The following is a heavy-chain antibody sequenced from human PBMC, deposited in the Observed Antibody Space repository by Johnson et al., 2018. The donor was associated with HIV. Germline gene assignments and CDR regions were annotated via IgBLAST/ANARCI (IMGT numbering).Heavy chain of an antibody. D-gene: IGHD4-17*01. V-gene: IGHV3-30*02. CDR3: AKVALTTVTTPGRDAFDI. J-gene: IGHJ3*02. Sequence: QVQLVESGGGLVKPGGYLRLSCAASGFRFSDHYMSWIRQAPGKGLEWVAFIRYDGSNKYYADSVKGRFTISRDNSKNTLYLQMNSLRAEDTAVYYCAKVALTTVTTPGRDAFDIWGPGTMVTVSS. CDR1: GFRFSDHY. CDR2: IRYDGSNK.